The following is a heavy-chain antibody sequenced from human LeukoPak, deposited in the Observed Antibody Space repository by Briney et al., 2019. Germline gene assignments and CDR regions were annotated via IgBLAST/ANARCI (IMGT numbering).Heavy chain of an antibody. CDR1: GGSISSYY. Sequence: SETLSLTCTVSGGSISSYYWRWIRQPPGKGLEWIGYIYYSGSTNYNPSLKSRVTISVDTSKNQFSLKLSSVTAADTAVYYCARTWRDEQQLVNFDYWGQGTLVTVSS. CDR2: IYYSGST. CDR3: ARTWRDEQQLVNFDY. D-gene: IGHD6-13*01. J-gene: IGHJ4*02. V-gene: IGHV4-59*01.